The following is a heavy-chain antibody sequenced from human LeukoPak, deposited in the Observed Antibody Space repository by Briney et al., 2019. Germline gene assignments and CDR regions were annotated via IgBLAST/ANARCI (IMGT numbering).Heavy chain of an antibody. CDR1: VGTFSSYA. Sequence: ASVKVSCKASVGTFSSYAISWVRQAPGQGLEWMGGIIPIFGTANYAQKFQGRVTITADESTSTAYMELSSLRSEDTAVYYRARHGGEAYCGGDCSGYYFDYWGQGTLVTVSS. D-gene: IGHD2-21*02. CDR2: IIPIFGTA. V-gene: IGHV1-69*13. CDR3: ARHGGEAYCGGDCSGYYFDY. J-gene: IGHJ4*02.